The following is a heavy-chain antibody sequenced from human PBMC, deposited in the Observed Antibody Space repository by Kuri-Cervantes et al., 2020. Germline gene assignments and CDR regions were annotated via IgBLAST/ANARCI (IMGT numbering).Heavy chain of an antibody. D-gene: IGHD3-16*02. V-gene: IGHV3-21*01. Sequence: GESLKISCAASGFTFSSYSMNWVRQAPGKGLEWVSSISSSSSYIYYADSVKGRFTISRDNAKNSLYLQMNSLRDEDTAVYYCARDNPRWVYRDAFDIWGQGTMVIVSS. CDR1: GFTFSSYS. CDR3: ARDNPRWVYRDAFDI. CDR2: ISSSSSYI. J-gene: IGHJ3*02.